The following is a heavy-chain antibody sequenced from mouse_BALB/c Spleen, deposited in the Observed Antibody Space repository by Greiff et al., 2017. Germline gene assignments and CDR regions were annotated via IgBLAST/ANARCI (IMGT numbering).Heavy chain of an antibody. J-gene: IGHJ2*01. CDR2: IYPGSGNT. V-gene: IGHV1-77*01. Sequence: QVQLKQSGAELARPGASVKLSCKASGYTFTDYYINWVKQRTGQGLEWIGEIYPGSGNTYYNEKFKGKATLTADKSSSTAYMQLSSLTSEDSAVYFCVAVTRYYFDYWGQGTTLTVSS. CDR3: VAVTRYYFDY. CDR1: GYTFTDYY. D-gene: IGHD2-13*01.